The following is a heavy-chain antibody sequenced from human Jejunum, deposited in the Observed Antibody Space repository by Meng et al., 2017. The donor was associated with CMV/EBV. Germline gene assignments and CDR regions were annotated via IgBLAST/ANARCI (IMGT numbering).Heavy chain of an antibody. Sequence: FKYRTYVLHWARQAPGKGLEWVAVISNDGSKRYYGDSIKGRFTISRDNSRNTLYLQMTSLGVDDTALYYCVHKMGDFWSGPLGLDVWGQGTTVTVSS. CDR3: VHKMGDFWSGPLGLDV. CDR1: FKYRTYV. V-gene: IGHV3-30*14. CDR2: ISNDGSKR. D-gene: IGHD3-3*01. J-gene: IGHJ6*01.